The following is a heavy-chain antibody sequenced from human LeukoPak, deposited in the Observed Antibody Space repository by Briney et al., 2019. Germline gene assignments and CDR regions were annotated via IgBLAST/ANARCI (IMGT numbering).Heavy chain of an antibody. CDR2: IYHSGST. J-gene: IGHJ4*02. Sequence: SETLSLTCTVSGGSISSSSYYWGWIRQPPGKGLEWIGYIYHSGSTYYNPSLKSRVTISVDRSKNQFSLKLSSVTAADTAVYYCARHSVECSGSTCYDYWGQGTLVTVSS. D-gene: IGHD2-15*01. V-gene: IGHV4-39*01. CDR3: ARHSVECSGSTCYDY. CDR1: GGSISSSSYY.